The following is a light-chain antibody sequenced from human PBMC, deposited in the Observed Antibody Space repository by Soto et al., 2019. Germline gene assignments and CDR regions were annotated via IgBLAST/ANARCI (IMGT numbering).Light chain of an antibody. Sequence: QSVLTQPASVSGSPGQSITISCTGTGSDVGIYNLVSWYQQHPGKAPKLMIYEGTRRPSGVSHRFSGSKSGNTASLTISGLQAEDEADYYCCSYAGSNTYVFGTGTKLTVL. CDR2: EGT. J-gene: IGLJ1*01. V-gene: IGLV2-23*01. CDR1: GSDVGIYNL. CDR3: CSYAGSNTYV.